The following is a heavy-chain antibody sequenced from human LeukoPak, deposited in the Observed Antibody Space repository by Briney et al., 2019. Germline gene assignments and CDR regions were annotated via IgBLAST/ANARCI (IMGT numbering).Heavy chain of an antibody. CDR1: GFMFGTYG. Sequence: GGSLRLSCAASGFMFGTYGMQWVRQAPGKGLEWVAVISFNGGTTYYADSVRGRFTISRDNSNNSLYLQLNSLGLEDTAVYYCAKDTTQYSSGWFFDSWGQGTLVTVSS. CDR3: AKDTTQYSSGWFFDS. D-gene: IGHD6-19*01. J-gene: IGHJ4*02. CDR2: ISFNGGTT. V-gene: IGHV3-30*18.